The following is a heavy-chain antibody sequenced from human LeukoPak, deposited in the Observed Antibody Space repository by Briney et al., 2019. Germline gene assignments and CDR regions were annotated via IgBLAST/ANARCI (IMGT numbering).Heavy chain of an antibody. CDR1: GFTFSDYY. D-gene: IGHD6-19*01. CDR2: IGTTSGAI. Sequence: GGSLRLSCAASGFTFSDYYMNWVRQAPGKGLEWVSYIGTTSGAIYYADSVKGRSTISRDNAKNSLYLQMNSLRAEDTAVYYCARGPHSSGWWGIDYWGQGTLVTVSS. V-gene: IGHV3-11*04. J-gene: IGHJ4*02. CDR3: ARGPHSSGWWGIDY.